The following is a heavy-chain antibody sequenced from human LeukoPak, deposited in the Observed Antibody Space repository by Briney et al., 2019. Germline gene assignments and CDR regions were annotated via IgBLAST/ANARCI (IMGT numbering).Heavy chain of an antibody. CDR3: ARVIVGATGSDY. CDR2: INTDGDNI. Sequence: GGSLRLSCVASGFSFSNYWMHWVRQPPGKGLVWVSRINTDGDNIQYADSVKGRFIISRDNAKNTLYLQMSSLRAEDTAVYYCARVIVGATGSDYWGQGTLVTVSS. V-gene: IGHV3-74*03. CDR1: GFSFSNYW. D-gene: IGHD1-26*01. J-gene: IGHJ4*02.